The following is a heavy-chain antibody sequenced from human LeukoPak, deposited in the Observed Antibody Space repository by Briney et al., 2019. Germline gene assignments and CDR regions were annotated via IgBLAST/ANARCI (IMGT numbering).Heavy chain of an antibody. D-gene: IGHD5-24*01. CDR2: IYHSGST. CDR3: ARELRDGYNFRRYYFED. Sequence: SETLSLTCTVSGGSISSGGYYWSWIRQPPGKGLEWIGYIYHSGSTFYNPSLRGRVSISVDRSKNQFSLKLSSVTAADKAVYYCARELRDGYNFRRYYFEDWGQGNLVTVSS. J-gene: IGHJ4*02. V-gene: IGHV4-30-2*01. CDR1: GGSISSGGYY.